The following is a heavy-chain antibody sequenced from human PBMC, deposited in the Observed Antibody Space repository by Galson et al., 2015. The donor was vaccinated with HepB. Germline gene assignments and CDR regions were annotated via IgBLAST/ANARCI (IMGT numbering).Heavy chain of an antibody. J-gene: IGHJ4*02. CDR3: TRDSLGNYQFDY. Sequence: SVKVSCKASGYTFTSYYLHWARQAPGQGLEWMGMINPSGGTANYAQKLQGRITVTRDTSTNTVYMELSSLGSEDTAIYYCTRDSLGNYQFDYWGQGTLVTVSS. D-gene: IGHD1-7*01. CDR1: GYTFTSYY. CDR2: INPSGGTA. V-gene: IGHV1-46*01.